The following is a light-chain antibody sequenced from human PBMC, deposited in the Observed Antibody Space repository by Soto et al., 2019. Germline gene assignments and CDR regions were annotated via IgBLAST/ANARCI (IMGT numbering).Light chain of an antibody. CDR3: QQYGSSQWT. V-gene: IGKV3-20*01. J-gene: IGKJ1*01. CDR2: GAS. CDR1: QSVSSSY. Sequence: EIVLTQSPGTLSLSPGERATLSCRAGQSVSSSYLAWYQQKPGQAPRLLIYGASSRATGIPDRFSGSGSGTDFTLTISRLEPGDFAVYYCQQYGSSQWTFGQGTKVDIK.